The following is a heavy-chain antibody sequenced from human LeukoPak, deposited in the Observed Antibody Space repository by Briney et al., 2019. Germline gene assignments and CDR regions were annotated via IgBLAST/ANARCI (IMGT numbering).Heavy chain of an antibody. CDR3: ARVVIAVVVAATLPYYYYYYMDV. D-gene: IGHD2-15*01. Sequence: SETLSLTCAVYGGSFSGYYWSWIRQPPGKGLEWIGEINHSGSTNYNPSLKSRVTISVDTSKHQFSLKLSSVTAADTAVYYCARVVIAVVVAATLPYYYYYYMDVWGKGTTVTVSS. CDR1: GGSFSGYY. J-gene: IGHJ6*03. V-gene: IGHV4-34*01. CDR2: INHSGST.